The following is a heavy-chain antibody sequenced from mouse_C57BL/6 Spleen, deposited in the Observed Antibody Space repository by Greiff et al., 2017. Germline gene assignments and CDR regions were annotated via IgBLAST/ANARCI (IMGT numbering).Heavy chain of an antibody. J-gene: IGHJ4*01. D-gene: IGHD2-3*01. CDR2: INPNNGGT. Sequence: EVQLQQSGPELVKPGASVKISCKASGYTFTDYYMNWVKRSHGKSLEWIGDINPNNGGTSYNQKFKGKATLTVDKSSSTAYMELRSLTSEDSAVYYCASRWLLRGYAMDYWGQGTSVTVSS. V-gene: IGHV1-26*01. CDR1: GYTFTDYY. CDR3: ASRWLLRGYAMDY.